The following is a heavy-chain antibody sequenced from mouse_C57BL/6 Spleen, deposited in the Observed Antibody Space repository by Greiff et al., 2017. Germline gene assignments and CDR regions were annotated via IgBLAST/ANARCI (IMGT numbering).Heavy chain of an antibody. CDR2: IYPGGGYT. D-gene: IGHD1-1*01. J-gene: IGHJ1*03. CDR3: ARGGYFGSSYWYFDV. V-gene: IGHV1-63*01. CDR1: GYTFTNYW. Sequence: QVQLQQSGAELVRPGTSVTMSCKASGYTFTNYWIGWAKQRPGHGLEWIGVIYPGGGYTNYNEKFKGKATLTADKSSSTAYMQFSSLTSEDSAIYYYARGGYFGSSYWYFDVWGTGTTVTVSS.